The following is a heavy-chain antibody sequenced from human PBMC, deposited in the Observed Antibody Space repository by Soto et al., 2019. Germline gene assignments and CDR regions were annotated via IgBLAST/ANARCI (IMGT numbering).Heavy chain of an antibody. J-gene: IGHJ4*02. CDR2: IFYIGST. CDR3: ARAYGGNVFDY. V-gene: IGHV4-59*12. CDR1: GGSISSYC. Sequence: SETLSLTCTVSGGSISSYCWSWIRQPPGKGLDWIGYIFYIGSTYYNPSLKSRVTISVDTSKNQFSLKLSSVTSADTAVYYCARAYGGNVFDYWGQGTLVTVSS. D-gene: IGHD4-17*01.